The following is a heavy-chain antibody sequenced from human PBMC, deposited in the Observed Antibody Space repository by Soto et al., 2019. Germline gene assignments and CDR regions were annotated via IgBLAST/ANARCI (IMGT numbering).Heavy chain of an antibody. Sequence: QVQLVESGGGVVQPGRSLRLSCAASGFTFSSYGMHWVRQAPGKGLEWVAVIWFDGSNKYYADSVKGRFTISRDNSKNTMSLQMNSRRAEDTAIYYCARDLDVWSGYYLLDYWGQGPLVTVSS. J-gene: IGHJ4*02. CDR2: IWFDGSNK. V-gene: IGHV3-33*01. CDR1: GFTFSSYG. CDR3: ARDLDVWSGYYLLDY. D-gene: IGHD3-3*01.